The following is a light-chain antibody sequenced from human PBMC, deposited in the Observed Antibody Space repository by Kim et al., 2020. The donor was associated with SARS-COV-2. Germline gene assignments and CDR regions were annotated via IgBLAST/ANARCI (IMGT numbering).Light chain of an antibody. V-gene: IGKV1-33*01. Sequence: ASIGDRVTITCRASQDITNYLDWYQHNPGQAPKLLIYGASNLETGVPSRFSGSGSGTHFTFTISSLQPEDIATYYCQEHDNLGVTFGQGTRLEIK. CDR2: GAS. CDR3: QEHDNLGVT. J-gene: IGKJ5*01. CDR1: QDITNY.